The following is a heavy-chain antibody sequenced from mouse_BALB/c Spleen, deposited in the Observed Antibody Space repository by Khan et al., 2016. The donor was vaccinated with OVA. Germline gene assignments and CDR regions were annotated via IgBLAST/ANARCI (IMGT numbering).Heavy chain of an antibody. J-gene: IGHJ4*01. CDR2: ISSSGST. CDR1: GYSITSDYA. D-gene: IGHD2-3*01. V-gene: IGHV3-2*02. CDR3: ARDGSRYNYAMDY. Sequence: EVQLQESGPGLVKPSQSLSLTCTVTGYSITSDYAWNCLRQFPGNKLEWMGYISSSGSTNYNPALKSRISITRDTSKNQFFLQLNFVTTEDTATYYCARDGSRYNYAMDYWGQGTSVTVSS.